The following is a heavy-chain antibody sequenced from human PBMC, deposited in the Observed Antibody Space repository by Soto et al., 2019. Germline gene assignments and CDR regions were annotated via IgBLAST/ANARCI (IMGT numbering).Heavy chain of an antibody. Sequence: GGSLRLSCAASGFTFSSYGMHWVRQAPGKGLEWVAVIWYDGSNKYYADSVKGRFTISRDNSKNTLYLQMNSLRAEDTAVYYCARGSHILAAGSYSSSWYSGFDYWGQGTLVTVSS. D-gene: IGHD6-13*01. CDR3: ARGSHILAAGSYSSSWYSGFDY. V-gene: IGHV3-33*01. CDR1: GFTFSSYG. CDR2: IWYDGSNK. J-gene: IGHJ4*02.